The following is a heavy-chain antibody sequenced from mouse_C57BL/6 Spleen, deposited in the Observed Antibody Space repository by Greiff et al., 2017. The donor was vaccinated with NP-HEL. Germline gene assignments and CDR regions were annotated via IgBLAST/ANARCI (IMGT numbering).Heavy chain of an antibody. J-gene: IGHJ1*03. Sequence: QVQLQQSGAELARPGASVKLSCKASGYTFTSYGISWVKQRTGQGLEWIGEIYPRSGNTYYNEKFKGKATLTADKSSSTAYMELRSLTSGDSAVYFCARDYDYDGGYFDVWGTGTTVTVSS. V-gene: IGHV1-81*01. CDR3: ARDYDYDGGYFDV. D-gene: IGHD2-4*01. CDR1: GYTFTSYG. CDR2: IYPRSGNT.